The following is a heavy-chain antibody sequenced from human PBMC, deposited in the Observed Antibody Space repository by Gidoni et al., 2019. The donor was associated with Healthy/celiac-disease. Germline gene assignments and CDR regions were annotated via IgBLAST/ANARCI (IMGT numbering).Heavy chain of an antibody. Sequence: EVQLVESGGGLVKPGGSLRLSCASSGFTFSSYSMNWVRQAPGKGLEWVSSISSSSSYIYYADSVKGRFTISRDNAKNSLYLQMNSLRAEDTAVYYCARDLASSSWYGDLSGFVDYWGQGTLVTVSS. J-gene: IGHJ4*02. CDR1: GFTFSSYS. V-gene: IGHV3-21*01. CDR2: ISSSSSYI. D-gene: IGHD6-13*01. CDR3: ARDLASSSWYGDLSGFVDY.